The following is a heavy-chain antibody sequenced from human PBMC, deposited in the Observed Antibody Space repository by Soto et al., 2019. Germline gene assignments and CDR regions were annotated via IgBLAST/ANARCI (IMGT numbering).Heavy chain of an antibody. Sequence: EVHLLESGGGLVQPGGSLRLSCAASGFTFSDYAMTWVRQAPGKGLDWVSTISGDGGSTYYAASVKGRFTISRDYSRDTLSLEMNSLTVEDTALYYCARSGYCRGGRCLANGDFWGQGTLVTVSS. CDR1: GFTFSDYA. CDR3: ARSGYCRGGRCLANGDF. V-gene: IGHV3-23*01. J-gene: IGHJ4*02. D-gene: IGHD2-15*01. CDR2: ISGDGGST.